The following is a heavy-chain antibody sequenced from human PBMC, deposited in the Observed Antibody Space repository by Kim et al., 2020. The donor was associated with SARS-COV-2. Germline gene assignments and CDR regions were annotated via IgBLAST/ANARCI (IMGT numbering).Heavy chain of an antibody. J-gene: IGHJ4*02. CDR2: IDPSDSYT. D-gene: IGHD1-26*01. V-gene: IGHV5-10-1*01. CDR3: ARVQSGSYQEGGDGY. Sequence: GESLKISCKGSGYSFTSYWISWVRQMPGKGLEWMGRIDPSDSYTNYSPSFQGHVTISADKSISTAYLQWSSLKASDTAMYYCARVQSGSYQEGGDGYWGQGTLVTVSS. CDR1: GYSFTSYW.